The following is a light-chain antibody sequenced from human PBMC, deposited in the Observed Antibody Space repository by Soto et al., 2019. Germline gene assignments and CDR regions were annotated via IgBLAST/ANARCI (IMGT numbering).Light chain of an antibody. CDR1: SSDVGGYNY. Sequence: QSALTQPAFVSGSPGQSITISCTGTSSDVGGYNYVSWYQQHPGKAPKLMIYEVSNRPSGVSNRFSGSKSGNTASLTISGLQAEDEADYYCSSYTSSSTLGFGGGTKLTV. CDR2: EVS. V-gene: IGLV2-14*01. CDR3: SSYTSSSTLG. J-gene: IGLJ2*01.